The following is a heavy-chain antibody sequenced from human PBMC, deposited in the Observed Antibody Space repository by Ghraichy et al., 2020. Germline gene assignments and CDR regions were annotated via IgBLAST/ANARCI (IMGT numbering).Heavy chain of an antibody. J-gene: IGHJ4*02. CDR1: GFTFSSYS. CDR2: ISKSSGSI. V-gene: IGHV3-21*01. D-gene: IGHD5-18*01. CDR3: ARTGRNTYGSNEDFDY. Sequence: GESLNISCAASGFTFSSYSMNWVRQAPGKGLEWVSSISKSSGSIYYADSLKGRFTISRDNAKNSLHLQMNSLRAEDTAVYYCARTGRNTYGSNEDFDYWGQGTLVTVSS.